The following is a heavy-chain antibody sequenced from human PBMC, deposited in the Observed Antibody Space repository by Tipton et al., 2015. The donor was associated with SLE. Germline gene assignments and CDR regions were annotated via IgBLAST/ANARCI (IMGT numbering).Heavy chain of an antibody. V-gene: IGHV3-23*01. D-gene: IGHD4-17*01. J-gene: IGHJ4*02. CDR2: ISTRGGDT. Sequence: SLRLSCAASGFTFRSYAMSWVRQAPGKGLEWVSGISTRGGDTYYADSVKGRFTISRDNSKNTLYLQMNSLRAEDTAVYYCAKDLLTVTTCDWGQGTLVTVSS. CDR3: AKDLLTVTTCD. CDR1: GFTFRSYA.